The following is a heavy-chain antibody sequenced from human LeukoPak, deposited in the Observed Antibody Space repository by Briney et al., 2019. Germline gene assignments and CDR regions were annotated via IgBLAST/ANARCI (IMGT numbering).Heavy chain of an antibody. CDR2: IIPIFGTA. D-gene: IGHD1-1*01. CDR3: ARDRVAPYNWNDGLDY. V-gene: IGHV1-69*13. Sequence: SVKVSCKASGGTFSSYAISWVRQAPGQGLEWMGGIIPIFGTANYAQKFQGRVTITADESTSTAYMELSSLRSEDTAVYYCARDRVAPYNWNDGLDYWGQGTLVTVSS. CDR1: GGTFSSYA. J-gene: IGHJ4*02.